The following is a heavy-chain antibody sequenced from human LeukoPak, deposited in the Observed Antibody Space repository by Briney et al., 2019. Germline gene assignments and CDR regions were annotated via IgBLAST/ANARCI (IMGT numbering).Heavy chain of an antibody. CDR1: GYTFTGYY. CDR2: INPNSGGT. D-gene: IGHD6-19*01. Sequence: ASVKVSCKASGYTFTGYYMHWVRQDPGQGLEWMGWINPNSGGTNYAQNFQGRVTMTRDTSISTAYMELSRLKSDDTAVYYCARDGEAVAGTRLPNYWYFDLWGRGTLVTVSS. J-gene: IGHJ2*01. CDR3: ARDGEAVAGTRLPNYWYFDL. V-gene: IGHV1-2*02.